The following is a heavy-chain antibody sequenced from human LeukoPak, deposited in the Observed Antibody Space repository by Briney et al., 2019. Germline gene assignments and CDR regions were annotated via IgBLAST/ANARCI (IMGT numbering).Heavy chain of an antibody. CDR3: ARLGPVTATYFFDY. Sequence: GESLKISCKGSGYMFTSYWIGWVRQMPGKGLEWMGIIYPGDSYTRYSPSFRGQVTISADKSISTAYLQWITLKASDTAMYYCARLGPVTATYFFDYWGQGTLVTVSS. V-gene: IGHV5-51*01. CDR2: IYPGDSYT. D-gene: IGHD2-21*02. J-gene: IGHJ4*02. CDR1: GYMFTSYW.